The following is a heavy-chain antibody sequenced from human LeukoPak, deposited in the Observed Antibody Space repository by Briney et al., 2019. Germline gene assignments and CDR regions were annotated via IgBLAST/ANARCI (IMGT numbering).Heavy chain of an antibody. V-gene: IGHV3-74*01. CDR3: STGSGHAFDI. CDR2: INSDGSST. Sequence: GGSLRPSCAASGFTFSSYWMHWVRQVPGKGLVWVSRINSDGSSTSYADSVKGRFTISRDNAKNTLYAQMNSLRAEDTAVYYCSTGSGHAFDIWGRGTMVTVSS. CDR1: GFTFSSYW. J-gene: IGHJ3*02. D-gene: IGHD3-10*01.